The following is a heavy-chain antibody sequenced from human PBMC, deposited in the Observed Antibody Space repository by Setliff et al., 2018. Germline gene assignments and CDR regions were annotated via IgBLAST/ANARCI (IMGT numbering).Heavy chain of an antibody. Sequence: SETLSLTCNVSGGSISGYYWSWIRQPPGKGLEWIGNIYSSGSMKYNPSLRSRVTISVDTVKNQFSLRLSSLTAADTAVYYCARAPDSGTYYNLYPYYNDVWGKGTTVTVSS. CDR3: ARAPDSGTYYNLYPYYNDV. CDR2: IYSSGSM. D-gene: IGHD1-26*01. J-gene: IGHJ6*03. V-gene: IGHV4-59*08. CDR1: GGSISGYY.